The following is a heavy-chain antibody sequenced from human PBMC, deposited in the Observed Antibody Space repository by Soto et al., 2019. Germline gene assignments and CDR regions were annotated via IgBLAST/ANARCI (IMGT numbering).Heavy chain of an antibody. Sequence: PGGSLRLSCAASGFTLRSYAMSWVRQAPGKGLEWVSAISGSGGSTYYADPVKGRFTISRDNSKNTLYLQMNSLRAEDTAVYYCAKDYVYYDSSGYYEYFHHWGQGTLVTVSS. CDR2: ISGSGGST. D-gene: IGHD3-22*01. J-gene: IGHJ1*01. CDR3: AKDYVYYDSSGYYEYFHH. CDR1: GFTLRSYA. V-gene: IGHV3-23*01.